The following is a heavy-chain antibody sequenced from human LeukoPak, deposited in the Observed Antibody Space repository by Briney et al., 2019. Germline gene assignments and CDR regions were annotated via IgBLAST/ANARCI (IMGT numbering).Heavy chain of an antibody. J-gene: IGHJ6*03. CDR2: IYYSGST. CDR3: ARDAAEGHDYYYMDV. Sequence: SETLSLTCNVSGGSISSHYWSWIRQPPGKGLEWIGYIYYSGSTSYNPSLKSRVTISIDTSKTQFSLKLSSVTAADTAVYYCARDAAEGHDYYYMDVWGKGTTVTVSS. CDR1: GGSISSHY. V-gene: IGHV4-59*11.